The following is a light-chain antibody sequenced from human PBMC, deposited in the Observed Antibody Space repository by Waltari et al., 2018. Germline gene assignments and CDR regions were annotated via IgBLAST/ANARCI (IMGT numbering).Light chain of an antibody. CDR1: SSVVGSYNL. CDR3: CSYAGSSAPRV. Sequence: QSALTQPASVSGSPGQSITISCTGSSSVVGSYNLVSWYQQHPGKDTKLTIYEGSKRPSGVSNRCSGAKSDKTASLTSTGVQAEDESHYYCCSYAGSSAPRVFGGGTKLTVL. CDR2: EGS. V-gene: IGLV2-23*01. J-gene: IGLJ3*02.